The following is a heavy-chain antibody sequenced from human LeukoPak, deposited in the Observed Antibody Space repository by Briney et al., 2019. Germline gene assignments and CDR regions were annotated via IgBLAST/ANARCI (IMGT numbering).Heavy chain of an antibody. J-gene: IGHJ6*02. CDR3: ARYATTVTTVVGGYGMDV. CDR2: ISSSGSTK. Sequence: PGGSLRLSCAASGFTFSDYYMTWIRQAPGKGLECVSYISSSGSTKYYADSVKGRFTISRDNAKNSLYLQMNSLRAEDTAVYYCARYATTVTTVVGGYGMDVWGQGTTVTVSS. CDR1: GFTFSDYY. D-gene: IGHD4-17*01. V-gene: IGHV3-11*04.